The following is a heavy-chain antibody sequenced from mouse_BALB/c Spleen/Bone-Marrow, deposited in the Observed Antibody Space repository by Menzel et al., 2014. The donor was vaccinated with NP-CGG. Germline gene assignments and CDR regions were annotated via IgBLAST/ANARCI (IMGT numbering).Heavy chain of an antibody. V-gene: IGHV1-14*01. Sequence: VQPQQSGPELVKPGASVKMSCEASGYTFXSYVMHWVKQKPGQGLEWIGYINLYNDGTKYNEKFKGKATLTSDKSSSTAYMEVSSLTSEDSAAYYCARPYYGNYDAMDHWGQGTSVTVSS. CDR2: INLYNDGT. CDR1: GYTFXSYV. CDR3: ARPYYGNYDAMDH. J-gene: IGHJ4*01. D-gene: IGHD2-10*01.